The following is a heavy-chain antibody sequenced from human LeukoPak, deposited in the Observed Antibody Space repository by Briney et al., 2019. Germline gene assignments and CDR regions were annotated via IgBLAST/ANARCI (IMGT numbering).Heavy chain of an antibody. CDR1: GGSISSSNW. D-gene: IGHD3-16*01. CDR3: ARGGGPSYGPWVYYFDY. J-gene: IGHJ4*02. CDR2: IYHSGST. Sequence: PSETLSLTCAVSGGSISSSNWWSWVRQPPGKGLEWIGEIYHSGSTNYNPSLKSRVTISVDTSKNQFSLKLSSVTAADTAVYYCARGGGPSYGPWVYYFDYWGQGTLVTVSS. V-gene: IGHV4-4*02.